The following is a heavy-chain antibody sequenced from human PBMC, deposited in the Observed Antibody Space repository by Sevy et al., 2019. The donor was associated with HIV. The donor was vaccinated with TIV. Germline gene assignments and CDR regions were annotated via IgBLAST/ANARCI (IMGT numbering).Heavy chain of an antibody. CDR2: VSSSSTYI. CDR1: GFTFSTYS. CDR3: ARDLCTGGVCPRWGYYYYGMDV. J-gene: IGHJ6*02. D-gene: IGHD2-8*02. Sequence: GGSLRLSCAASGFTFSTYSMNWVRQAPGKGLEWISSVSSSSTYIYYAESVKGRFTISRDNAKNSLNLQMNGLRVEDTAVYYCARDLCTGGVCPRWGYYYYGMDVWGQGTTVTVSS. V-gene: IGHV3-21*01.